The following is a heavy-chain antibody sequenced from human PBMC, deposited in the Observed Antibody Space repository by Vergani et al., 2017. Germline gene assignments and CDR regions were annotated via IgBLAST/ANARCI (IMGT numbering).Heavy chain of an antibody. V-gene: IGHV4-38-2*01. CDR1: GYSISSGYY. CDR3: ARAFSEAASRIFDY. D-gene: IGHD2-15*01. Sequence: QVQLQESGPGLVKPSETLSLTCAVSGYSISSGYYWGWIRQPPGKGLEWIGSIYHSGSTYYNPSLKSRVTISVDTSKNQFSLKLSSVTAADTAVYYCARAFSEAASRIFDYWGQGTLVTVSS. J-gene: IGHJ4*02. CDR2: IYHSGST.